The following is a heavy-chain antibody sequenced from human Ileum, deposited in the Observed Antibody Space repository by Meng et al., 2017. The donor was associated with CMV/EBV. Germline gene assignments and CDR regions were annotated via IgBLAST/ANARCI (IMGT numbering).Heavy chain of an antibody. CDR1: EFTVSSNY. CDR2: IYDSGKT. J-gene: IGHJ4*02. V-gene: IGHV3-53*01. Sequence: EVQLVESGXXXXXPXGSXRLSCEASEFTVSSNYMSWFRQAPGKGLEWVSVIYDSGKTYYADSVKGRFTVSRDNSKNTLFLQMNSLRVEDTALYYCARGLSGSSYYYDYWGQGTLVTVSS. D-gene: IGHD1-26*01. CDR3: ARGLSGSSYYYDY.